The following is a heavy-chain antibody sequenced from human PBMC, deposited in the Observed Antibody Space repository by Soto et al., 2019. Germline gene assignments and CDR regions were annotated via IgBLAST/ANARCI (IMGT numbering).Heavy chain of an antibody. J-gene: IGHJ3*02. CDR3: ARRLTYYYDSSGYSSGNDAFDI. D-gene: IGHD3-22*01. CDR1: GGSISIRNW. CDR2: IYHSGST. Sequence: PSETLSLTCGVSGGSISIRNWWSWDRPPPGKGLEWIGGIYHSGSTNYNPSLKSRVTISVDKSKNQFSLKLSSVTAADTAVYYCARRLTYYYDSSGYSSGNDAFDIWGQGTMVT. V-gene: IGHV4-4*02.